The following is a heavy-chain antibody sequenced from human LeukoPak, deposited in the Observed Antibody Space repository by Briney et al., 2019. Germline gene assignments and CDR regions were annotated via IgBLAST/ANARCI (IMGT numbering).Heavy chain of an antibody. CDR3: AKHYSDGVFDY. V-gene: IGHV3-30*18. CDR2: ISYDGSNK. J-gene: IGHJ4*02. D-gene: IGHD4-17*01. Sequence: GGSLRLSCAASGFTFSSYGMHLVRQAPGKGLEWVVVISYDGSNKYYADSVKGRFTISRDNSKNTLYLQMNSLRAEDTAVYYCAKHYSDGVFDYWGQGTLVTVSS. CDR1: GFTFSSYG.